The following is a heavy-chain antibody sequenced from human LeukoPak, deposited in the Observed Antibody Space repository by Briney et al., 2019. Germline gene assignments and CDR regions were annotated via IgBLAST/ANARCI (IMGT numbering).Heavy chain of an antibody. Sequence: SETLSLTCTVSGGSMISSSYYWGWIRQPPGKGLEWIGHIFYGGSAYYTPSLMGRATISVDASSNQFSLELTSLTAADTAVYYCARVVRYYDSRGYYNTPYYFDSWGQGTLVTVSS. CDR1: GGSMISSSYY. D-gene: IGHD3-22*01. CDR3: ARVVRYYDSRGYYNTPYYFDS. J-gene: IGHJ4*02. CDR2: IFYGGSA. V-gene: IGHV4-39*07.